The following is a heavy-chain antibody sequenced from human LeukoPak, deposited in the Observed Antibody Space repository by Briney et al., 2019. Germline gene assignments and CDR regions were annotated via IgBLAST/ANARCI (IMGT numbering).Heavy chain of an antibody. CDR2: ISSSSSYI. D-gene: IGHD6-6*01. CDR3: AKALYSSSGWFDH. J-gene: IGHJ5*02. CDR1: VFTFSSYS. V-gene: IGHV3-21*01. Sequence: GGSLRLSCAASVFTFSSYSMNWVRQAPGKGLEWVSSISSSSSYIYYADSVKGRFTISRDNTKNSLYLQMNSLRAEDTAVYYCAKALYSSSGWFDHWGQGTLVTVSS.